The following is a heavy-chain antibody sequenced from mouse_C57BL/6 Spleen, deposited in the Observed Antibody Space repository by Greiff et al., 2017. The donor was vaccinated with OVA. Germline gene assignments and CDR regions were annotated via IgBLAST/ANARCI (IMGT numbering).Heavy chain of an antibody. D-gene: IGHD2-2*01. CDR3: ARPMVTTGGYAMDY. J-gene: IGHJ4*01. V-gene: IGHV2-2*01. CDR2: IWSGGST. Sequence: QVQLKESGPGLVQPSQSLSITCTVSGFSLTSYGVHWVRQSPGKGLEWLGVIWSGGSTDYNAAFISRLSISKDNSKSQVFFKMNSLQADDTAIYYCARPMVTTGGYAMDYWGQGTSVTVSS. CDR1: GFSLTSYG.